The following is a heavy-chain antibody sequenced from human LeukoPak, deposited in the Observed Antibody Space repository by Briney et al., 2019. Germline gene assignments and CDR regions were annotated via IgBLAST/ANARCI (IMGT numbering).Heavy chain of an antibody. CDR2: INPSAGST. J-gene: IGHJ4*02. CDR3: ARAADSSSTLSSLLY. V-gene: IGHV1-46*01. D-gene: IGHD3-22*01. CDR1: EYMFTTYY. Sequence: ASVKVSCKASEYMFTTYYMHWVRQAPGQGLEWMGIINPSAGSTTYAQKFQGRVTMTRDTSTSTVYMELSSLRSEDTAVYYCARAADSSSTLSSLLYWGQGTLVTVSS.